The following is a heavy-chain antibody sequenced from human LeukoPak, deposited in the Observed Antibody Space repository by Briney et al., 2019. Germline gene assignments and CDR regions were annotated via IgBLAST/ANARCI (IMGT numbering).Heavy chain of an antibody. Sequence: GGSLRLSCAASGFTFSSYAMSWVRQAPGKGLEWVSAISGSGGSTYYADSVKGRFTISRDNSKNTLYLQMNSLRAEDTAVYYCATRTYSSGYYLRAFDIWGQGTMVTVSS. CDR3: ATRTYSSGYYLRAFDI. CDR2: ISGSGGST. D-gene: IGHD3-22*01. J-gene: IGHJ3*02. CDR1: GFTFSSYA. V-gene: IGHV3-23*01.